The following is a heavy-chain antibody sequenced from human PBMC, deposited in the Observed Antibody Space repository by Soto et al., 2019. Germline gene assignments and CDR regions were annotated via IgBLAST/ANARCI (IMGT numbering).Heavy chain of an antibody. CDR2: ISSSSSTI. D-gene: IGHD3-22*01. CDR3: ARDAYYYDSSGYDY. CDR1: GFTFSSYS. J-gene: IGHJ4*02. Sequence: PRGSLRLSCAASGFTFSSYSINWVRHSPGKGLEWVSYISSSSSTIYYADSVKGRFTISRDNAKNSLYLQMNSLRDEDTAVYYCARDAYYYDSSGYDYWGQGTLVTVSS. V-gene: IGHV3-48*02.